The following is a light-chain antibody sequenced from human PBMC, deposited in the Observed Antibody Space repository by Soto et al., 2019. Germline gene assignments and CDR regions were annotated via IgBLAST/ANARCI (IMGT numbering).Light chain of an antibody. Sequence: DIQMTQSPSSLSASVGDRVTITCRASQSISSYLNWYQQKPGKAPKLLIYAASSLQSGVPSRFSGSGSGTDFTLTISSLQPEDFATYYCQQRYSTPLTFGPVTKVDI. CDR3: QQRYSTPLT. CDR2: AAS. J-gene: IGKJ3*01. CDR1: QSISSY. V-gene: IGKV1-39*01.